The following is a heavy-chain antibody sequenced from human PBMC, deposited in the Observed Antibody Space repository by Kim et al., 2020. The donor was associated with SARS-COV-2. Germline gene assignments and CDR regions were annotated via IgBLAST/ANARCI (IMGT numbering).Heavy chain of an antibody. CDR3: AKGRAAAGD. V-gene: IGHV3-23*03. D-gene: IGHD6-13*01. Sequence: GGSLRLSCAAAGFTFSSYAMNWVRQAPGKGLEWVSIIYSGDRNTYYADSVKGRFTISRDDSKNKLYLQMNSLRAEDTAAYYCAKGRAAAGDWGQGTLVTV. J-gene: IGHJ4*02. CDR2: IYSGDRNT. CDR1: GFTFSSYA.